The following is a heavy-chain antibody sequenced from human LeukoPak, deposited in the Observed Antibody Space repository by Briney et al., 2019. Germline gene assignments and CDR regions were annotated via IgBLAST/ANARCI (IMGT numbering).Heavy chain of an antibody. CDR1: GFTFSSYW. D-gene: IGHD3-9*01. CDR2: INGDGRNI. Sequence: GGSLRLSCVASGFTFSSYWMHWVRQDPRKGLVRVSRINGDGRNINYADSVRGRFTISRDNAKNTLYLQMNTLRVEDTAVYYCTRDLMDYDVSTGLHHYYMDVWGQGTTVTVSS. V-gene: IGHV3-74*01. J-gene: IGHJ6*02. CDR3: TRDLMDYDVSTGLHHYYMDV.